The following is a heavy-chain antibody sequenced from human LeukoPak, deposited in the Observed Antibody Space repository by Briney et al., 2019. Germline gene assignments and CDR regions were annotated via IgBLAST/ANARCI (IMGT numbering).Heavy chain of an antibody. CDR1: GGSISSGGYS. J-gene: IGHJ4*02. CDR2: IYHSGST. Sequence: SQTLSLTCAVSGGSISSGGYSWSWIRQPPGKGLEWIGYIYHSGSTNYNPSLKSRVTISVDTSKNQFSLKLSSVTAADTAVYYCASSCSGGSCSTPARLDYWGQGTLVTVSS. CDR3: ASSCSGGSCSTPARLDY. D-gene: IGHD2-15*01. V-gene: IGHV4-30-2*01.